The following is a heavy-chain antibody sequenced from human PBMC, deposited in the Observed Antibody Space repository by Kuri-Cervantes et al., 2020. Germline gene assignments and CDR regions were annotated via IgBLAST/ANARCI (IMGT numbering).Heavy chain of an antibody. CDR3: ARGEYSTGWPEGRYYYSGMDV. Sequence: ASVNVSCKASGYTFTSYDINWVGQATGQGLEWMGWMNPNSCNTGYAQKFQGRVTMTRNTSISTAYMELSSLRSEDTAVYYCARGEYSTGWPEGRYYYSGMDVWGQGTTVTVSS. CDR1: GYTFTSYD. D-gene: IGHD6-19*01. V-gene: IGHV1-8*01. CDR2: MNPNSCNT. J-gene: IGHJ6*02.